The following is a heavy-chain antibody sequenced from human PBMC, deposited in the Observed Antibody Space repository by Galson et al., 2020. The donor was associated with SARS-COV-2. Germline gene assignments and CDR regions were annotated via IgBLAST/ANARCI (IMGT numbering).Heavy chain of an antibody. CDR2: TYFRSKWYY. CDR1: GDSVSSNSVA. V-gene: IGHV6-1*01. CDR3: ARDASAGYDWYFDL. D-gene: IGHD3-9*01. Sequence: SQTLSLTCDISGDSVSSNSVAWNWIRQSPSSGLEWLVRTYFRSKWYYDYGVSVAGRITLNPDTSKNLISLQLHSVTPEDTAVYYCARDASAGYDWYFDLWGRGTPVTVSS. J-gene: IGHJ2*01.